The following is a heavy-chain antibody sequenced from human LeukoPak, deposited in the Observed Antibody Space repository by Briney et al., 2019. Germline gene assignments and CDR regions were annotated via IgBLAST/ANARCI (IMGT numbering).Heavy chain of an antibody. D-gene: IGHD3-10*01. V-gene: IGHV1-2*02. J-gene: IGHJ5*02. CDR2: INPNSGGT. CDR3: ARDSGMVRGVIGRWFDP. Sequence: GASVKVSCKASGYIFNGYYMHWVRQAPGHGLEWMGWINPNSGGTNYAQKFQGRVTMTRDTSISKAYMELSRLRSDDTGVYYCARDSGMVRGVIGRWFDPWGQGTLVTVSS. CDR1: GYIFNGYY.